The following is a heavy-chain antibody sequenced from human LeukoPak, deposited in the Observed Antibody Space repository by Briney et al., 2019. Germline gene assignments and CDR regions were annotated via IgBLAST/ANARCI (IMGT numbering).Heavy chain of an antibody. J-gene: IGHJ6*03. CDR2: IYYSGST. CDR3: ARFAYYYYYMDV. Sequence: SETLSLTCTVSGGSINSHYWSWIRQPPGKGLEWIGYIYYSGSTNYNPSLKSRVTISVDTSKNQFSLKLSSVTAADTAVYYCARFAYYYYYMDVWGKGTTVTVSS. V-gene: IGHV4-59*11. CDR1: GGSINSHY.